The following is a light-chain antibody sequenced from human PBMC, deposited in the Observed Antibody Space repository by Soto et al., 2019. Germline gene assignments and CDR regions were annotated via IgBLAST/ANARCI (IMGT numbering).Light chain of an antibody. Sequence: QSALTQPASVSGSFGQSITISCTGTGSDVGGYNYVSWYQQHPGKAPKVMIYEVSIRPSGVSTRFSGSKSGNTASLTISGLQAEDEAEYYCSSYRSTNTVVFGGGTKLTV. J-gene: IGLJ2*01. V-gene: IGLV2-14*01. CDR3: SSYRSTNTVV. CDR2: EVS. CDR1: GSDVGGYNY.